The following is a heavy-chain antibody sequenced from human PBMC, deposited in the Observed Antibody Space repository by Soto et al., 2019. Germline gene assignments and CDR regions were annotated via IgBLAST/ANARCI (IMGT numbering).Heavy chain of an antibody. CDR1: GYTFNTYS. CDR3: AREVIASGYDY. J-gene: IGHJ4*02. CDR2: INGGSGKT. V-gene: IGHV1-3*01. D-gene: IGHD2-21*01. Sequence: ASVKVSCTASGYTFNTYSLHWVRQAPGQRLEWMGWINGGSGKTQYSQNFQDRVTITRDTSASTVYMDLTSLRSEDTAFYYCAREVIASGYDYWGQGTLVTVSS.